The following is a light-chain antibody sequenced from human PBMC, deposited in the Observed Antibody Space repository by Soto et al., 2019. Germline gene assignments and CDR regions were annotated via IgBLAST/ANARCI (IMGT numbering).Light chain of an antibody. J-gene: IGKJ5*01. CDR3: QQYNDWPPIT. V-gene: IGKV3-15*01. Sequence: EIVMTQSPATLSVSPGERATLSCRASQSVSKLAWYQQKPGQAPRLLIYGASTRATGIPARFSGSGSGTEFTLTISTLQSEDFAVYYCQQYNDWPPITFGQRTLLEIK. CDR1: QSVSK. CDR2: GAS.